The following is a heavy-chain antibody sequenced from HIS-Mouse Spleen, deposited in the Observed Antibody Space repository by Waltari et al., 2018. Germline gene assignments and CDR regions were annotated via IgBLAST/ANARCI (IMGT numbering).Heavy chain of an antibody. CDR2: IYYSGST. CDR3: AREIPYSSSWYDWYFDL. J-gene: IGHJ2*01. CDR1: GGSISSSSYY. D-gene: IGHD6-13*01. V-gene: IGHV4-39*07. Sequence: QLQLQESGPGLVKPSETLSLTCTVSGGSISSSSYYWGWIRQPPGKGREWIGRIYYSGSTYHHPSLKMRVTISVDTSKNRFSLRLSSVTAADTAVYYCAREIPYSSSWYDWYFDLWGQGTLVTVSS.